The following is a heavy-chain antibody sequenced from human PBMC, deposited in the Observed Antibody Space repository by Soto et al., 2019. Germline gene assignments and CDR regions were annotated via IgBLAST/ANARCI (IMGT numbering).Heavy chain of an antibody. CDR1: GFTFSSYT. CDR3: AAGGSQTGYYFDH. D-gene: IGHD2-15*01. J-gene: IGHJ4*02. CDR2: ISGSGASI. Sequence: EVQLLESGGGLVQPGGSLRLSCAASGFTFSSYTMNWVRQAPGKGLEWVSAISGSGASIFYADSVKDRFTISRDNFKNTLYLQMNSLRVEDTAVFYCAAGGSQTGYYFDHWGQGTLVTVSS. V-gene: IGHV3-23*01.